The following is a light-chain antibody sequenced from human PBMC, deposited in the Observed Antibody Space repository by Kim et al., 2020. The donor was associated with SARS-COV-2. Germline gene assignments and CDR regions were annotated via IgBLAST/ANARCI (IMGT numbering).Light chain of an antibody. CDR2: RDN. V-gene: IGLV3-1*01. CDR3: QAWDSSIYV. Sequence: SVSPGQQASITCSEYKMGDKFASGYQQKPGQSPVVVIFRDNRRPSGIPERFSGSNSGNTATLTSSGTQAMDEADYYCQAWDSSIYVFGTGTKVTVL. CDR1: KMGDKF. J-gene: IGLJ1*01.